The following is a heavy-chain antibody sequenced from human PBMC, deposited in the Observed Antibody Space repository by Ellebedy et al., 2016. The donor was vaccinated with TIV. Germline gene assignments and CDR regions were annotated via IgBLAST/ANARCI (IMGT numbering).Heavy chain of an antibody. CDR2: ISAYNGNT. D-gene: IGHD5-12*01. J-gene: IGHJ4*02. CDR1: GYTFTSYG. Sequence: AASVKVSCKASGYTFTSYGISWVRQAPGHGLEWMGWISAYNGNTNYAQKLQGSVTMTTDTSTSTAYMELRSLRSDDTAVYYCARVMVGYSGYGANIYYFDYWGQGTLVTVSS. CDR3: ARVMVGYSGYGANIYYFDY. V-gene: IGHV1-18*01.